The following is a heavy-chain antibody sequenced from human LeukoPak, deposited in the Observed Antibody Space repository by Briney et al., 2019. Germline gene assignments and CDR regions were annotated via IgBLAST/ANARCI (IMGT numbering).Heavy chain of an antibody. CDR3: ARDPWCSSTSCYDYFDY. CDR2: IYTSGST. CDR1: GGSISSYY. Sequence: SETLSLTCTVSGGSISSYYWSWIRQPAGKGLEWIGRIYTSGSTNYNPSLKSRVTMSVDTSKNQFSLKLSSVIAADTAVYYCARDPWCSSTSCYDYFDYWGQGTLVTVS. D-gene: IGHD2-2*01. V-gene: IGHV4-4*07. J-gene: IGHJ4*02.